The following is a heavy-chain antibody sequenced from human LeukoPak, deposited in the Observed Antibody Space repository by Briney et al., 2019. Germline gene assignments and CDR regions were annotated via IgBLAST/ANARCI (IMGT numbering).Heavy chain of an antibody. CDR1: GFTFSSYG. J-gene: IGHJ4*02. CDR2: ISGSGGST. CDR3: ALLWFGELSADY. V-gene: IGHV3-23*01. Sequence: GGSLRLSCAASGFTFSSYGMSWVRQAPGKGLEWVSAISGSGGSTYYADSVKGRFTISRDNSKNTLYLQMNSLRAEDTAVYYCALLWFGELSADYWGQGTLVTVSS. D-gene: IGHD3-10*01.